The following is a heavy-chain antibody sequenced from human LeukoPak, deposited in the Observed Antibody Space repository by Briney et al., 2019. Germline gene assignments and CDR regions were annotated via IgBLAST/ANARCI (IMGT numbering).Heavy chain of an antibody. CDR1: GYSISSGYY. Sequence: SETLSLTCTVSGYSISSGYYWGWIRQPPGKGLEWIGSIYHSGSTYYNPSLKSRVTISVDTSKNQFSLKLSSVTAADTAVYYCASRDTVWGEGTLVTVSS. D-gene: IGHD4-17*01. J-gene: IGHJ4*02. CDR2: IYHSGST. CDR3: ASRDTV. V-gene: IGHV4-38-2*02.